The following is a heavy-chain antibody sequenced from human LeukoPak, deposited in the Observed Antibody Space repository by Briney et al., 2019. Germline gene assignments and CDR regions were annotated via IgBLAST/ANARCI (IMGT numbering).Heavy chain of an antibody. J-gene: IGHJ4*02. V-gene: IGHV3-30*02. CDR2: IHYDGYNK. CDR3: AARRLTVTTEIDY. CDR1: GFSFSSSA. Sequence: PGGSLRFSCAASGFSFSSSAMHWVRQAPGKGLDWVAFIHYDGYNKYYADSVKGRFTISRDNSKNTVYLQMNSPRAEDTAVYYCAARRLTVTTEIDYWGQGTLVTVSS. D-gene: IGHD4-17*01.